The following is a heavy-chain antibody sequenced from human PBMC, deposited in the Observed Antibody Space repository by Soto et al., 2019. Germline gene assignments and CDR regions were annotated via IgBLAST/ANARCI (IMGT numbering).Heavy chain of an antibody. CDR3: AREATSSDFDS. D-gene: IGHD2-2*01. J-gene: IGHJ4*02. V-gene: IGHV1-69*08. CDR1: GGSFSSYY. Sequence: QVQLVQSGSEVKKPGSSVRVSCKASGGSFSSYYFTWVRQAPGQGLEWMGRIIPVLGKTTYAQQFQGRVTITADKSTSTAYMDLSSLSSDDTALYYCAREATSSDFDSWGQGTLVTVSS. CDR2: IIPVLGKT.